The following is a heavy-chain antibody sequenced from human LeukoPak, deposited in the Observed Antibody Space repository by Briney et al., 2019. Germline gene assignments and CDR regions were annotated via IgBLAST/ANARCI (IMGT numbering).Heavy chain of an antibody. CDR3: ARDGEYSYGYGFDY. V-gene: IGHV3-66*01. CDR2: IYSGDRT. Sequence: PGGSLRLSCAASGFSVNNLYMSWVRQAPGKGLEWVSVIYSGDRTYYADSVKGRFTISRVTSKNTVYLQMNSLRPEETAVYYCARDGEYSYGYGFDYWGQGTLVTVSS. D-gene: IGHD5-18*01. J-gene: IGHJ4*02. CDR1: GFSVNNLY.